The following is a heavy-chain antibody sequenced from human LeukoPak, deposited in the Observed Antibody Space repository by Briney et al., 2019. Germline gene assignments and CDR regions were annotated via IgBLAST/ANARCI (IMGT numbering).Heavy chain of an antibody. CDR2: IWFDGTHE. J-gene: IGHJ4*02. CDR1: GFSFNNYG. CDR3: AKDLWSGSHYPFDS. D-gene: IGHD1-26*01. V-gene: IGHV3-33*06. Sequence: GGSLRLYCAAYGFSFNNYGRHWLRQAPGEGLEWVVDIWFDGTHEFYVDSVKGRFTISRDNSKNTLYLQMNTLRAEDTAVYYCAKDLWSGSHYPFDSWGQGTLVTVSS.